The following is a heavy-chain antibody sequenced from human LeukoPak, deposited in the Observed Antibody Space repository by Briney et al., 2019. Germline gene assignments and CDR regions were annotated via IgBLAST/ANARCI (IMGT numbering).Heavy chain of an antibody. J-gene: IGHJ4*02. CDR2: INTGNGNT. Sequence: ASVKVSCKASGYTFTSYAMHWVRQAPGQRLEWMGRINTGNGNTKYSQKFQGRVTITRDTSASTAYMELSSLRSEDTAVYYCARVRQQLVPDYWGQGTLVTVSS. CDR1: GYTFTSYA. CDR3: ARVRQQLVPDY. D-gene: IGHD6-13*01. V-gene: IGHV1-3*04.